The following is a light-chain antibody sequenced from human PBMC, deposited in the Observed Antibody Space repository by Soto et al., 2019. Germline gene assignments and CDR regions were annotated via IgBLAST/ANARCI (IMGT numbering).Light chain of an antibody. V-gene: IGKV3-15*01. CDR1: RSVSSN. Sequence: EIVLTQSPATLSLSPGESATLSCRASRSVSSNLAWYQQKPGQAPRLLIYGASTRATGIPARFSGSGSGTEFTLTISSLQSEDFAVYYCQQYDNWLRSFGQGTKVDI. J-gene: IGKJ1*01. CDR2: GAS. CDR3: QQYDNWLRS.